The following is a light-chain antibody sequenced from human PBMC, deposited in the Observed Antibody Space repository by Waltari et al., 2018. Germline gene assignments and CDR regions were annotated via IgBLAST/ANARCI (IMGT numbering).Light chain of an antibody. CDR3: QQYGSSPIT. Sequence: EIVLTQSPATLSLSPGERATLSCGASQSVRIPFLAWYQQKPGLAPRLLIFDASSRASGIPDRFSGSGSGTDFTLTISRLEPEDFAVYYCQQYGSSPITFGQGTRLEIK. J-gene: IGKJ5*01. CDR2: DAS. CDR1: QSVRIPF. V-gene: IGKV3D-20*01.